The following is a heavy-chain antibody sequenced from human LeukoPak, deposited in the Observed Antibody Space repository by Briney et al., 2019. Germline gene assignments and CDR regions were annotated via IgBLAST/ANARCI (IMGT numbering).Heavy chain of an antibody. Sequence: AASVKVSCKASGGTFSSYAFSWVRQAPGQGLEWMGGIIPIFGTANYAQKFQGRVTITADESTSTAYMELSSLRSEDTAVYYCARDREQQLFERWGQGTLVTVSS. V-gene: IGHV1-69*13. CDR2: IIPIFGTA. CDR3: ARDREQQLFER. J-gene: IGHJ5*02. CDR1: GGTFSSYA. D-gene: IGHD6-13*01.